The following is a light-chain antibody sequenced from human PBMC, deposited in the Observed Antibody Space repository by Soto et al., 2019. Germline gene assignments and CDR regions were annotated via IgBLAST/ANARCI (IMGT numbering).Light chain of an antibody. V-gene: IGKV3-11*01. CDR1: QSVSSC. CDR3: QRRSNWPLT. CDR2: YAS. Sequence: EIVLTQSPATLSLSPGERPTLSCRASQSVSSCLAWYRQKPDQATGLLGYYASIKATRIPARFSGSGSVTEFTLTISTLEPEDFSVYYCQRRSNWPLTFGQGTKVDVK. J-gene: IGKJ1*01.